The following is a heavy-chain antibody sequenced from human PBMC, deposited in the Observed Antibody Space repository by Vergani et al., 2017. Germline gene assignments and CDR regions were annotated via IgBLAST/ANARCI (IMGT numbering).Heavy chain of an antibody. CDR3: ARNRAPQVLWGAMDV. CDR2: ISAYNGNT. CDR1: GYTFTSYG. D-gene: IGHD7-27*01. J-gene: IGHJ6*02. Sequence: QVQLVQSGAEVKKPGSSVKVSCKASGYTFTSYGISWVRQAPGQGLEWMGWISAYNGNTNYAQKFQGRVTMTRDTSTSTVYMELSSLRSEDTAVYYCARNRAPQVLWGAMDVWGQGTTVTVSS. V-gene: IGHV1-18*01.